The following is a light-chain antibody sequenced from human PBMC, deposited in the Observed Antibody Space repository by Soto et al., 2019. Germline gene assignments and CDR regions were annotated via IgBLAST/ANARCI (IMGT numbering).Light chain of an antibody. CDR2: GAS. CDR3: QQYNNWPLT. CDR1: QSVSSN. J-gene: IGKJ4*01. V-gene: IGKV3-15*01. Sequence: ETVMTQSPATLSMSPGERATLSCRASQSVSSNLAWYQQKPGQAPRLLIYGASTRATGIPARFSGSGSGTEFTLTISSLQSEDFAVYYCQQYNNWPLTFGGGTKVEIK.